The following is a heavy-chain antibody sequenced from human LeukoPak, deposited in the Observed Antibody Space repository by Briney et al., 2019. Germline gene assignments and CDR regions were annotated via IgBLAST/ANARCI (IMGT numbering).Heavy chain of an antibody. D-gene: IGHD3-3*01. J-gene: IGHJ4*02. V-gene: IGHV4-34*01. CDR2: INHSGST. CDR3: ARDRKESYYDFWSGHHYFDY. CDR1: GGSFSGYY. Sequence: SETLSLTCAVYGGSFSGYYWSWIRQPPGKGLEWIGEINHSGSTNYNPSLKSRVTISVDTSKNQFSLRLSSVTAADTAVYYCARDRKESYYDFWSGHHYFDYWGQGTLVTVSS.